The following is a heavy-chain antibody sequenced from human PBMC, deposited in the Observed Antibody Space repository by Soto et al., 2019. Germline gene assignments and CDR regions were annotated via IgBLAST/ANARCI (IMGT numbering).Heavy chain of an antibody. CDR1: GYTLTSYD. V-gene: IGHV1-8*01. D-gene: IGHD7-27*01. Sequence: GASVKVSCKASGYTLTSYDINWVRQATGQGLEWMGWMNPNSGNTGYAQKLQGRVTMTRNTSISTAYMELSSLRSEDTAVYYCARGLTGGNFYPVDIWGQGTMVTVSS. CDR3: ARGLTGGNFYPVDI. J-gene: IGHJ3*02. CDR2: MNPNSGNT.